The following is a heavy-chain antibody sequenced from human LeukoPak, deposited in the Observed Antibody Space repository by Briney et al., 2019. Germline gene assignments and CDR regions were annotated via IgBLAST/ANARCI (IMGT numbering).Heavy chain of an antibody. CDR2: IYYSGST. Sequence: SETLSLTCTVSGGSIGSGGYYWSWIRQHPGKGLEWIGYIYYSGSTYYNPSLKSRVTISVDTSKNQFSLKLSSVTAADTAVYYCARAVARGPFDYWGQGTLVTVSS. J-gene: IGHJ4*02. CDR1: GGSIGSGGYY. D-gene: IGHD6-6*01. V-gene: IGHV4-31*03. CDR3: ARAVARGPFDY.